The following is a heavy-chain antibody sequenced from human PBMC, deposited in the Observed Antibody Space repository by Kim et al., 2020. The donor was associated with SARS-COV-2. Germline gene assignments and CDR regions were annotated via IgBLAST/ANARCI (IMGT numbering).Heavy chain of an antibody. Sequence: SETLSLTCAVSGGSISSFYCSWIRQPPGKGREWIGYMYYSGITNYNPSLKSRVSMSVDTAKSQFSLKLSSVTAADTAVYYCARLYSSGAFDIWGQGTMVTVSS. V-gene: IGHV4-59*08. CDR3: ARLYSSGAFDI. D-gene: IGHD6-6*01. CDR2: MYYSGIT. CDR1: GGSISSFY. J-gene: IGHJ3*02.